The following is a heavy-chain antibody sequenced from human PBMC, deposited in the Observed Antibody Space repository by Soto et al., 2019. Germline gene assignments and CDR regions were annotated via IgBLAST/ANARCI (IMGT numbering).Heavy chain of an antibody. CDR3: VRGWSGFYTSSXDY. J-gene: IGHJ4*02. Sequence: GIPSETLSLTCTVSGGSISSYYWSWIRQAPGKGLEWIGYIYYSGSTNYNPSLKSRVTISVDTSKNQXXXXLSSVTXADTAVYYCVRGWSGFYTSSXDYWGQGTLVTVS. CDR2: IYYSGST. V-gene: IGHV4-59*01. D-gene: IGHD3-3*01. CDR1: GGSISSYY.